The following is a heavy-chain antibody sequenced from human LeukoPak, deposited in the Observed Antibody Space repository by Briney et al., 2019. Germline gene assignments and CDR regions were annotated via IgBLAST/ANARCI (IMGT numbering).Heavy chain of an antibody. D-gene: IGHD3-10*01. Sequence: GGSLRLSCAASGFTFSTNPVSWVRQAPGKGLEWVSAISDTRTYYADAVKGRFTISRDNSKNTVFLQMNSLRAEDTAVYYCVKEHVDRAFTRSFEIWGQGTVVTVSS. CDR2: ISDTRT. J-gene: IGHJ3*02. CDR3: VKEHVDRAFTRSFEI. V-gene: IGHV3-23*01. CDR1: GFTFSTNP.